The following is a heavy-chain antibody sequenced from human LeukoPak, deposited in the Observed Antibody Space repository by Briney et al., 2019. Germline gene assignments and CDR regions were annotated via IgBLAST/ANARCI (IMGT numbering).Heavy chain of an antibody. J-gene: IGHJ4*02. CDR2: ISSNGGST. V-gene: IGHV3-64D*06. CDR1: GFTFSSYA. CDR3: VKDALRYCSSTSCYADY. Sequence: GGSLRLSCSASGFTFSSYAMHWVRQAPGKGLEYVSAISSNGGSTYYADSVKGRFTISRDNSKNTLYLQMSSLRAEDTAEYYCVKDALRYCSSTSCYADYWGQGTLVTVSS. D-gene: IGHD2-2*01.